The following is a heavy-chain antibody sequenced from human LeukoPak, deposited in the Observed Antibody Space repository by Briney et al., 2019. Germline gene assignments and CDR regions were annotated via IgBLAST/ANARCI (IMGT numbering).Heavy chain of an antibody. CDR1: GFSFSSYW. V-gene: IGHV3-23*01. D-gene: IGHD2-15*01. J-gene: IGHJ4*02. CDR3: AKQLGYCSDGSCYFPY. Sequence: PGGSLRLSYAASGFSFSSYWMHWVRQAPGKGLEWVSAISNNGGYTYYADSVQGRFTISRDNSKSTLCLQMNSLRAEDTAVYYCAKQLGYCSDGSCYFPYWGQGTLVTVSS. CDR2: ISNNGGYT.